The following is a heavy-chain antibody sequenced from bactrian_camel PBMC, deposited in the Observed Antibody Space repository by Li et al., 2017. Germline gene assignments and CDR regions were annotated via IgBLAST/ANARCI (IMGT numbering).Heavy chain of an antibody. V-gene: IGHV3S40*01. CDR1: RFSLYD. CDR3: TARNHSAAKF. Sequence: VQLVESGGGSVSSGGSLRLSCAASRFSLYDMRWVRQAPGKGLEWVSGINAGGSMTYYADSVKGRFTITRDNAKNTLYLQMNSLKSEDTGLYYCTARNHSAAKFWGQGTQVTVS. J-gene: IGHJ4*01. CDR2: INAGGSMT.